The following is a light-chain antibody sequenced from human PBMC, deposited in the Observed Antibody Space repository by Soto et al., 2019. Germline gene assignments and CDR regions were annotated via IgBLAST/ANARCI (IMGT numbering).Light chain of an antibody. CDR3: SSHTTSSTRV. CDR1: SSDVGAYNY. V-gene: IGLV2-14*01. Sequence: QSALTQPASVSGSPGQSITISCTGTSSDVGAYNYVSWYQQHPGKAPKLMIYDVNNRPSGVSNRFSGSKSGNTASLTISGLQAEDEADYYCSSHTTSSTRVFGGGTQLTVL. CDR2: DVN. J-gene: IGLJ2*01.